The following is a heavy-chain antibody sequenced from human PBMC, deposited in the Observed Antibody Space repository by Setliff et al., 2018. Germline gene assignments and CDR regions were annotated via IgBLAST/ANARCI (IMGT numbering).Heavy chain of an antibody. Sequence: ASVKVSCKASGYPFIGYFMHWVRQAPGQGLEWMGWINPLSGDTNYALKFEGRVTMTRDTSISTAYMELSRLRSDDTAIYYCARKISVTGTIDYWGQGTLVTVSS. CDR1: GYPFIGYF. CDR2: INPLSGDT. CDR3: ARKISVTGTIDY. D-gene: IGHD1-20*01. J-gene: IGHJ4*02. V-gene: IGHV1-2*02.